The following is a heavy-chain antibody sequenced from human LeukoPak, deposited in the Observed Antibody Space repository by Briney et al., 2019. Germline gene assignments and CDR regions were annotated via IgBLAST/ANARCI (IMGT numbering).Heavy chain of an antibody. CDR2: LSAYNGNT. CDR1: GYIFSSYG. V-gene: IGHV1-18*01. D-gene: IGHD3-22*01. J-gene: IGHJ4*02. CDR3: ARDGFNYFDSSGPSTY. Sequence: ASVKVSCKASGYIFSSYGISWVRQAPGQGLEWMGWLSAYNGNTNYAQNLQGRATMTTDTSTSTAHMELRSLRYDDTAVYYCARDGFNYFDSSGPSTYWGQGTLVTVSS.